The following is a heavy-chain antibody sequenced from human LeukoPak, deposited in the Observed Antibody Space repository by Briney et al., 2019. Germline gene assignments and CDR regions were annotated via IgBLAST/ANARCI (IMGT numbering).Heavy chain of an antibody. CDR1: GFFFSSYE. D-gene: IGHD6-25*01. CDR3: ATDSGHYYYGMDV. J-gene: IGHJ6*02. CDR2: ISGSGSII. V-gene: IGHV3-48*03. Sequence: GGSLRLSCGASGFFFSSYEMNWVRQAPGKGLEWVSYISGSGSIISYADSVKGRFNISRENAKNTLFLQMNSLRGDDTAIYYCATDSGHYYYGMDVWGQGTTVTVSS.